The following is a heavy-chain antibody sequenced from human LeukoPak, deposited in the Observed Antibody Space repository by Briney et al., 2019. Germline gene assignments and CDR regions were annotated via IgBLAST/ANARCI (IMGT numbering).Heavy chain of an antibody. D-gene: IGHD3-3*02. CDR2: INWIGGRA. V-gene: IGHV3-20*01. CDR3: ARDSTEHYFYGMDV. CDR1: GFTFDDYG. J-gene: IGHJ6*02. Sequence: GASLRLSCAASGFTFDDYGMSWVRQAPGQGLEWVSGINWIGGRAGYADSVKGRFAISRDNAKNSLYLQMNSLRVEDTALYHCARDSTEHYFYGMDVWGQGTTVTVSS.